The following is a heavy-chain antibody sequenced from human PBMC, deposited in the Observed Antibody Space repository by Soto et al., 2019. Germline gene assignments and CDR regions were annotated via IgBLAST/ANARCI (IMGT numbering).Heavy chain of an antibody. V-gene: IGHV3-33*01. CDR3: ARGLPAAMGPFDY. CDR2: IWYDGSNK. J-gene: IGHJ4*02. CDR1: GFTFSNYG. D-gene: IGHD2-2*01. Sequence: GGSLRLSCAASGFTFSNYGMHWVRQAPGKGLEWVAVIWYDGSNKYYADSVKGRFTISRDNSKNTLYLQMNSLRAEDTAVYYYARGLPAAMGPFDYWGQGTLVTVSS.